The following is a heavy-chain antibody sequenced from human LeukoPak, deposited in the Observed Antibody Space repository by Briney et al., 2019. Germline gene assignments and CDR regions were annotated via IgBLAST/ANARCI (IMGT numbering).Heavy chain of an antibody. CDR1: GFTFSDYY. CDR2: ISSSGSTI. V-gene: IGHV3-11*01. CDR3: ARALSSSWYANYYYYYGMDV. Sequence: GGSLRLSCAASGFTFSDYYMSWIRQAPGKGLEWVSYISSSGSTIYYADSVKGRFTISRDNAKNSLYLHMNSLRAEDTAVYYCARALSSSWYANYYYYYGMDVWGQGTTVTVSS. D-gene: IGHD6-13*01. J-gene: IGHJ6*02.